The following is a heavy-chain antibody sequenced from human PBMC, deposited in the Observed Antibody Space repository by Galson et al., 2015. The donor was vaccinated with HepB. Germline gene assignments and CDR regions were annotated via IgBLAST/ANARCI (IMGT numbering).Heavy chain of an antibody. D-gene: IGHD1-1*01. Sequence: GSLYYRGSTFYNPSLRGRVTISIDASKNQFSLRLTSVTAADTAVYYCAASGFPFNNAWMTWGQGTLVTVSS. J-gene: IGHJ5*02. CDR2: LYYRGST. CDR3: AASGFPFNNAWMT. V-gene: IGHV4-39*07.